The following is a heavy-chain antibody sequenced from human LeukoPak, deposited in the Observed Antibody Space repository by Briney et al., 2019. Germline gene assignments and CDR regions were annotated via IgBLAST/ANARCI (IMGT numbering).Heavy chain of an antibody. V-gene: IGHV3-48*03. CDR1: GFTFSSYE. D-gene: IGHD3-10*02. CDR2: ISSSGSTI. Sequence: PGGSLRLSCAASGFTFSSYEMNWVRQAPGKVLEWVSYISSSGSTIYYADSVTGRLTISRDNAKNSLYLQMNSLRAEDTAVYYCAELGITMIGGVWGKGTTVTVSS. CDR3: AELGITMIGGV. J-gene: IGHJ6*04.